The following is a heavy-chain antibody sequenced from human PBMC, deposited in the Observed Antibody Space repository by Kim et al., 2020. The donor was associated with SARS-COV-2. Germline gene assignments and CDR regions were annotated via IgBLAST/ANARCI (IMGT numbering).Heavy chain of an antibody. CDR1: GGSFSGYY. Sequence: SETLSLTCAVYGGSFSGYYWSWIRQPPGKGLEWIEEINHSGSTNYNPSLKSRVTISVDTSKNQFSLKLSSVTAADTAVYYCASGATVTTDDAFDIWGQGTMVTVSS. CDR2: INHSGST. D-gene: IGHD4-17*01. V-gene: IGHV4-34*01. J-gene: IGHJ3*02. CDR3: ASGATVTTDDAFDI.